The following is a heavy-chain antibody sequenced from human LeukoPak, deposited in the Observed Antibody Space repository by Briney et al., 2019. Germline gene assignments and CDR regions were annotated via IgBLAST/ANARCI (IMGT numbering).Heavy chain of an antibody. CDR1: GGSISGYY. D-gene: IGHD1-26*01. CDR2: ISYSGGT. V-gene: IGHV4-59*08. Sequence: SETLSLTCTVSGGSISGYYWSWIRQPPGKGLEWIGFISYSGGTNYNLSLKSRVTISVDTSKNQFSLKLNSVTAADTAVYYCARHGGSYTFDYWGQGTLVTVSS. CDR3: ARHGGSYTFDY. J-gene: IGHJ4*02.